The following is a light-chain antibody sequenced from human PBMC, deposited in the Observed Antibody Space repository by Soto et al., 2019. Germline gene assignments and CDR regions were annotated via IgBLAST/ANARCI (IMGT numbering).Light chain of an antibody. Sequence: EIVLTHSPATLSLSPGERPTLSCRASQSVSSYLALYQQKHGQAPRLLIYDASNRATGIPARFSGSGSVTDFTLTISSLDPEYFAIYYCQQRSNWPPVTFGGGTKVEIK. CDR3: QQRSNWPPVT. CDR2: DAS. J-gene: IGKJ4*01. V-gene: IGKV3-11*01. CDR1: QSVSSY.